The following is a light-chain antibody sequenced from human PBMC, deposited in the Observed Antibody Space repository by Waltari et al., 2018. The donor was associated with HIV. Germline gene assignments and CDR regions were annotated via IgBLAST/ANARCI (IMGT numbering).Light chain of an antibody. Sequence: QSVLTQPPSASGTPGQRVTISCSGSSSNIGTNTVNWYQQLPRTAPKLLIYTNKTRPSGVPDPFSGSKSDTAASLPISGLQSEDQADYYCAAWDDSLNGNVFGPGTKVTVL. CDR3: AAWDDSLNGNV. J-gene: IGLJ1*01. CDR1: SSNIGTNT. CDR2: TNK. V-gene: IGLV1-44*01.